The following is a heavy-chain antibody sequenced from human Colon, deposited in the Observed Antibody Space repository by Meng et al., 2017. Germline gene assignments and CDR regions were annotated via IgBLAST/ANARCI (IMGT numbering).Heavy chain of an antibody. V-gene: IGHV1-46*01. CDR2: SNPGTGVT. J-gene: IGHJ4*02. CDR1: GHTPTCTT. CDR3: ATDIDD. Sequence: QVEVVRGGVEMQRAAVSLTLSCKGSGHTPTCTTMDWRRQGRGLGFEWSIKSNPGTGVTDYAPKFKGRFSMTRDTSKNTLYLQMNSLEIDDTAVYYCATDIDDWGQGTLVTVSS.